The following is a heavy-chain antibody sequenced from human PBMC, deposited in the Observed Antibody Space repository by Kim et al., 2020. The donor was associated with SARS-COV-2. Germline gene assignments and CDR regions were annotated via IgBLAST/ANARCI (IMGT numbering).Heavy chain of an antibody. V-gene: IGHV3-66*01. CDR3: VRGLHCNYVDCN. CDR1: GFTVSSGHLISSSH. J-gene: IGHJ4*02. D-gene: IGHD3-9*01. CDR2: IYPGGST. Sequence: GGSLRLSCTTSGFTVSSGHLISSSHMSWVRQTPGKGLEWVSIIYPGGSTYYAASLKGRFTISVDNSRDTLFLQMNSLRVEDTAVYFCVRGLHCNYVDCNWGQGTPVTVSS.